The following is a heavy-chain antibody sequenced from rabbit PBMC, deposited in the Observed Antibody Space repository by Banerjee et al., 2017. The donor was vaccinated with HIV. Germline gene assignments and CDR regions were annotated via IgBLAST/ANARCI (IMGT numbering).Heavy chain of an antibody. CDR3: ARSTGGSNYRMNL. J-gene: IGHJ4*01. D-gene: IGHD8-1*01. V-gene: IGHV1S45*01. CDR2: IYSGSGGST. CDR1: GFDFSSYYY. Sequence: QEQLVESGGGLVQPEGSLTLTCKASGFDFSSYYYICWVRQAPGKGLELIACIYSGSGGSTDYASWAKGRFTISKTSSTTVTLQLNSLTAADTATYFCARSTGGSNYRMNLWGPGTLVTDS.